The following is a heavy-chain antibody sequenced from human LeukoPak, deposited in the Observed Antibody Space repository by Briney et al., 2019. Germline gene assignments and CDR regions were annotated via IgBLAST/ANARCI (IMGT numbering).Heavy chain of an antibody. CDR1: GYTFSNFG. CDR3: ARDGTSTDDY. CDR2: ISGNNDNP. J-gene: IGHJ4*02. D-gene: IGHD2-2*01. V-gene: IGHV1-18*01. Sequence: ASVKVSCKTSGYTFSNFGISWVRQAPGQGLEWMGWISGNNDNPNYGQKFQGRFTVTTDSSTSTAYMELRNLRSDDTAVYYCARDGTSTDDYWGLGTLVTVSS.